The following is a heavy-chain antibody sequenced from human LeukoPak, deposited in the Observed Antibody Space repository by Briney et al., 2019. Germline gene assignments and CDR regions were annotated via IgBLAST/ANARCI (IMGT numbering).Heavy chain of an antibody. Sequence: SETLSLTCTVSGGSISSGGYYWSWIRQHPGKGLEWIGYIYYSGSTYHNPSLKSRVTISVDTSKNQFSLKLSSVTAADTAVYYCARYPRPRVGENLVYSSPASIWVGYFDYWGQGTLVTVSS. V-gene: IGHV4-31*03. D-gene: IGHD1-26*01. CDR1: GGSISSGGYY. CDR2: IYYSGST. CDR3: ARYPRPRVGENLVYSSPASIWVGYFDY. J-gene: IGHJ4*02.